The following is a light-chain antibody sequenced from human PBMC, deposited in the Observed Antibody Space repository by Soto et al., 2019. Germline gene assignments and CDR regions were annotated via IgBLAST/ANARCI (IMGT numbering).Light chain of an antibody. CDR3: YSFGGSSTDV. CDR1: SSDVGASNL. Sequence: QSALTQPASVSGSPGQSITISCTGTSSDVGASNLVSWYQQHPGKAPKVMIYEGTQRPSGVSNRFSGSKSGNTASLTVSGLQAEDEDDYYCYSFGGSSTDVFGAGTKLTVL. J-gene: IGLJ1*01. V-gene: IGLV2-23*01. CDR2: EGT.